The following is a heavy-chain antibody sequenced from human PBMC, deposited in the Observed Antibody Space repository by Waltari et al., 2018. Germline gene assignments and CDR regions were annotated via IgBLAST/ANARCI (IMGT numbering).Heavy chain of an antibody. J-gene: IGHJ5*02. D-gene: IGHD2-21*02. CDR3: ARAPHEVNFWATVTPMYTWFDP. CDR2: FHDSGST. Sequence: QLQLQESGPGLVKPSETLSLTCNVSGGSIASGSFWAWIRQPPGKGLEWIASFHDSGSTHYNPSHRSRVTVSMDTSKNHFSLRLNSVTASDTAVYYCARAPHEVNFWATVTPMYTWFDPWGQGTLVTVSS. CDR1: GGSIASGSF. V-gene: IGHV4-39*02.